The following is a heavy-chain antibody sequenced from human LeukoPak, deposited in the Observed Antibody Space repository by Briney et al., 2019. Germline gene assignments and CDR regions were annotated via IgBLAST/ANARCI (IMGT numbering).Heavy chain of an antibody. CDR1: GGSISSSSYY. CDR2: IYYSGST. J-gene: IGHJ5*02. D-gene: IGHD3-22*01. CDR3: ARVGDSSGYLANWFDP. V-gene: IGHV4-39*07. Sequence: SETLSLTCTVSGGSISSSSYYWGWIRQPPGKGLEWIGSIYYSGSTYYNPSLKSRVTISVDTSKNQFSLKLSSVTAADTAVYYCARVGDSSGYLANWFDPWGQGTLVTVSS.